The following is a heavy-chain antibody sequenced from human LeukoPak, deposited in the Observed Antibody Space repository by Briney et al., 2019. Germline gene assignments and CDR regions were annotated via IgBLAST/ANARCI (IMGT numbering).Heavy chain of an antibody. V-gene: IGHV4-59*01. CDR3: ARGGSYYDFWSGYYDYYYCMDV. D-gene: IGHD3-3*01. Sequence: PSETLSLTCTVSGGSISSYYWSWIRQPPGKGLEWIGYIYYSGSTNYNPSLKSRVTISVDTSKNQFSLRLTSVTAADTAVYYCARGGSYYDFWSGYYDYYYCMDVWGKGTTVTVSS. CDR1: GGSISSYY. J-gene: IGHJ6*03. CDR2: IYYSGST.